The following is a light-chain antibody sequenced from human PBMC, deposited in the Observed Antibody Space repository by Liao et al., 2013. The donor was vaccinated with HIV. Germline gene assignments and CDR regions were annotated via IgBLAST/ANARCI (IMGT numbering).Light chain of an antibody. CDR1: ALPNQY. J-gene: IGLJ1*01. V-gene: IGLV3-21*02. CDR3: QVWDSSSDHYV. Sequence: SYELTQPPSVSVSPGQTARIACSGDALPNQYAYWYQQKPGQAPVLVIYSDVDRPSGIPERFSGSNSGNTATLTISRVEAGDEADYYCQVWDSSSDHYVFGTGTKVTVL. CDR2: SDV.